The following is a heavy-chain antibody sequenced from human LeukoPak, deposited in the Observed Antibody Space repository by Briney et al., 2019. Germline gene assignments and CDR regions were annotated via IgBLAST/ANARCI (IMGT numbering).Heavy chain of an antibody. CDR3: VRDIPQAY. J-gene: IGHJ4*02. Sequence: GGSLRLSCAASGFTFSNYWMHWVRQAPGKGLVWVSRINNDGSGITYADSVKGRFTISRDNAKNTVYLQMNSLRAEDTAVYYCVRDIPQAYWGQGTLVTVSS. D-gene: IGHD2-21*01. V-gene: IGHV3-74*01. CDR1: GFTFSNYW. CDR2: INNDGSGI.